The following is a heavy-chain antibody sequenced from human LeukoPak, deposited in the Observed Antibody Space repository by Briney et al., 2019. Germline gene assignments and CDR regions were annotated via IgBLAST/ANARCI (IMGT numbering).Heavy chain of an antibody. Sequence: SETLSLTCAVYGGSFSGYYWSWIRQPPGKGLEWIGEINHSGSTNYNPSLKSRVTISVDTSKNQFSLKLSSVTAADTAVYYGARHSSGYYYWGQGTLVTVSS. CDR2: INHSGST. D-gene: IGHD3-22*01. J-gene: IGHJ4*02. CDR3: ARHSSGYYY. CDR1: GGSFSGYY. V-gene: IGHV4-34*01.